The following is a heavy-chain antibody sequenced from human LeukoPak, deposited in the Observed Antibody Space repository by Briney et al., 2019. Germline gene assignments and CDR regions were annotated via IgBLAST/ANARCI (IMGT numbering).Heavy chain of an antibody. J-gene: IGHJ4*02. V-gene: IGHV3-20*04. D-gene: IGHD3-22*01. CDR1: GFTFDDYG. CDR2: TNWNGGST. CDR3: ARGAAPLYYYDSSGSIDY. Sequence: PGGSLRLSCAASGFTFDDYGMRWVRQAPGKGLEWVSGTNWNGGSTVYADSVKGRFTISRDNAKNSLYLQMNSLRAEDTALYYCARGAAPLYYYDSSGSIDYWGQGTLVTVSS.